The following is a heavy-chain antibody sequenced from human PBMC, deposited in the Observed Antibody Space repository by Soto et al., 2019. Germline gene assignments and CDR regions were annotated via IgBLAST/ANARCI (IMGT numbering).Heavy chain of an antibody. Sequence: QVQLVQSGAEVKKPGASVRVSCKASGYTFTSYGISWVRHAPGQGLEWMGWISAYSGNTIYAQKLQGRVTMTTDTSTTTAYPEPRRRSSDDTAVYYCARDNGYASDYWGQGTLVSVSS. V-gene: IGHV1-18*01. CDR1: GYTFTSYG. D-gene: IGHD5-12*01. CDR2: ISAYSGNT. CDR3: ARDNGYASDY. J-gene: IGHJ4*02.